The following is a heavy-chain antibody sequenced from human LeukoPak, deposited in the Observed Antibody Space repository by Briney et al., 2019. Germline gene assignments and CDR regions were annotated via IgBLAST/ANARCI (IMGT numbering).Heavy chain of an antibody. J-gene: IGHJ4*02. Sequence: GGSLRLSCAASGFTFSSYGMHWVRQAPGKGLEWVAFIRYDGSNKYYADSVKGRFTISRDNSKNTLYLQMYSLGAEDTAVYYCAKDRRLRLGELSFLDYWGQGTLVTVSS. CDR2: IRYDGSNK. D-gene: IGHD3-16*02. CDR1: GFTFSSYG. CDR3: AKDRRLRLGELSFLDY. V-gene: IGHV3-30*02.